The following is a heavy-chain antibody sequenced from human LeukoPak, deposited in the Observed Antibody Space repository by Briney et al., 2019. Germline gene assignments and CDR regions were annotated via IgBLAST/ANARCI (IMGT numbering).Heavy chain of an antibody. J-gene: IGHJ4*02. V-gene: IGHV3-30*04. Sequence: GGSLRLSCAASGFTYRTFAMHWVRQAPGKGLEWVASISFDGSNQYAADSVKGRFTISRDNSKNTLYLQMNNLRTEDTAVYYCATQAEGYNSYFNYWGQGTLVTVSS. CDR2: ISFDGSNQ. CDR1: GFTYRTFA. D-gene: IGHD5-24*01. CDR3: ATQAEGYNSYFNY.